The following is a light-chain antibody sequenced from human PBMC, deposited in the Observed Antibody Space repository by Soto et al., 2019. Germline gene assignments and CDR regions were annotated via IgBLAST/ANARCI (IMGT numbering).Light chain of an antibody. CDR1: QSVRNN. Sequence: EIVMTQSPATLSVSPGERATLSCRASQSVRNNLAWYQQKPGQAPSLLIYGALSRATGIPDRFSGSGSGTDFTLTISRLEPEDFAVYYCQQYGSSPWTFGQGTKVDIK. V-gene: IGKV3-20*01. CDR3: QQYGSSPWT. J-gene: IGKJ1*01. CDR2: GAL.